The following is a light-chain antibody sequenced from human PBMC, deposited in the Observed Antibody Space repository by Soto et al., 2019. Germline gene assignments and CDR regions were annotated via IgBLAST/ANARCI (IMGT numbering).Light chain of an antibody. V-gene: IGLV2-23*01. J-gene: IGLJ2*01. CDR2: EGN. CDR1: SSDAVIYNL. CDR3: CSYAGGSTHVV. Sequence: QSALTQPASVSGSPGQSLTISCTGTSSDAVIYNLVAWYQQHPGSVPRLVIYEGNKRPSGVSSRFSGSNSDNKASLTISGLQAEDEADYFCCSYAGGSTHVVFGAGTKLTVL.